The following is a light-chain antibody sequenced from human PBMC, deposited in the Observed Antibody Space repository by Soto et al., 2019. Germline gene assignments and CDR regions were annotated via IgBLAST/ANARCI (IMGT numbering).Light chain of an antibody. CDR3: QQYGSSPYT. CDR1: QRVSGSY. J-gene: IGKJ2*01. V-gene: IGKV3-20*01. CDR2: GAS. Sequence: EIVLTQSPGTLSLSPGERATLSCRASQRVSGSYLAWYQQKPGQAPRLLIYGASSRAAGIPDRFSGSGSGRDFTLTISGLEPEDFALYYCQQYGSSPYTFGQGTKLEIK.